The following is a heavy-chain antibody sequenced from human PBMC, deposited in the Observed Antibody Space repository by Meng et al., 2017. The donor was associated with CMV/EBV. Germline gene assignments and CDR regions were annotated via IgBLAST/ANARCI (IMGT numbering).Heavy chain of an antibody. Sequence: ASVKVSCKASGYTFTGYYMHWVRQAPGQGLEWMGWINPNSGGTNYAQKFQGRVTITTDESTSTAYMELSSLRSEDTAVYYCARGNDYSLNGWFGYWGQGTLVTVSS. V-gene: IGHV1-2*02. CDR2: INPNSGGT. CDR3: ARGNDYSLNGWFGY. D-gene: IGHD4-11*01. CDR1: GYTFTGYY. J-gene: IGHJ5*01.